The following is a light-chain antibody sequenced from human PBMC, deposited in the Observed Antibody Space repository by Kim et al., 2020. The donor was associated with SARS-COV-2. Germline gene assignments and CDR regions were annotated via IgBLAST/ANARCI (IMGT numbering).Light chain of an antibody. Sequence: SPGDIATLSCRASQRVPSNFCAWYQHRPGQAPRLLIYGASTSAPGIPAKFSGSGSGTDFTLTISRLEPEDFAVYYCQHYDTSLPCTFCQGTKLEI. CDR1: QRVPSNF. CDR3: QHYDTSLPCT. J-gene: IGKJ2*02. V-gene: IGKV3-20*01. CDR2: GAS.